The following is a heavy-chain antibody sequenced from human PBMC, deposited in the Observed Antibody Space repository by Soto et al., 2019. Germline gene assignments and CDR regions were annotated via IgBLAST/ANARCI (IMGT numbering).Heavy chain of an antibody. CDR3: ARYIGDAFDI. J-gene: IGHJ3*02. Sequence: GGSLRLSCAASGFTFSSYEMNWVRQAPGKGLEWVSYISSSGSTIYYADSVKGRFTISRDNAKNSLYLQMNSLRAEDTAVYYCARYIGDAFDIWGQGTMVTVSS. CDR2: ISSSGSTI. V-gene: IGHV3-48*03. D-gene: IGHD1-20*01. CDR1: GFTFSSYE.